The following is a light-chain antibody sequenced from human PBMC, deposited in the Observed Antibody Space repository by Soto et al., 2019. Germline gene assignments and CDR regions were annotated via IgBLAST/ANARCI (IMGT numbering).Light chain of an antibody. CDR2: GAS. CDR3: QQSYSSPET. J-gene: IGKJ1*01. CDR1: QSISSC. Sequence: EIEMTQSPSTLSASLGERATLSCRASQSISSCLAWYQQKPGQAPKLLIYGASTWQTGVPARFSGSGSGTEFTLTISSLQSEDFAVYYCQQSYSSPETFGQGTKVDI. V-gene: IGKV3-15*01.